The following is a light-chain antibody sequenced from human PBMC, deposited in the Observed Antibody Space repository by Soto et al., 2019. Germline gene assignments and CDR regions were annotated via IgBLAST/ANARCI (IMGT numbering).Light chain of an antibody. CDR2: AAS. CDR3: QKYNSAPRALT. CDR1: QGISNY. V-gene: IGKV1-27*01. J-gene: IGKJ4*01. Sequence: DIQMTQSPFSLSASVGDRVTITCRASQGISNYLAWYQQKPGKVPKLLIYAASTLQSGVPSRFSGSGSGTDFTLTISSLQPEDVATYYCQKYNSAPRALTFGGGTKVEIK.